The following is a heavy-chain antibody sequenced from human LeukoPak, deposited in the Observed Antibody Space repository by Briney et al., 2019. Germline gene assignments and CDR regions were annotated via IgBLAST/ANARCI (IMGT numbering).Heavy chain of an antibody. CDR1: GGSVSSYY. V-gene: IGHV4-59*02. CDR2: IFNTGIT. J-gene: IGHJ6*04. CDR3: ARNFPGRTEDV. Sequence: PSETLSLTCAVSGGSVSSYYWSWIRQPPGKGLEWIGYIFNTGITSYNPSLNSRVIISVDTSKNQFSLKVYSVTAADTAMYYCARNFPGRTEDVWGKGTTVTVSS.